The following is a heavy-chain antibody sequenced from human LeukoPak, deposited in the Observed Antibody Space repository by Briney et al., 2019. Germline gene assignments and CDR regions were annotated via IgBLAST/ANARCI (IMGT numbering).Heavy chain of an antibody. J-gene: IGHJ3*02. D-gene: IGHD1-14*01. Sequence: EASVKVSCKASGYTFTGYYMHWVRQAPGQGLEWMGWINPNSGGTNYAQKFQGRVTMTRDTSISTAYMELSRLRSDDTAVYYCAGAEGGAPDDASDIWGQGTMVTVSS. CDR2: INPNSGGT. CDR3: AGAEGGAPDDASDI. V-gene: IGHV1-2*02. CDR1: GYTFTGYY.